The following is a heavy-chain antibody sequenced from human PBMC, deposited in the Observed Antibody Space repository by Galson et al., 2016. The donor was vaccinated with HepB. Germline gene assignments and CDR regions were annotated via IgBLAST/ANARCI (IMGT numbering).Heavy chain of an antibody. J-gene: IGHJ4*02. D-gene: IGHD2-15*01. CDR1: GYTFTDYW. V-gene: IGHV5-51*01. CDR2: TFPSDPEP. CDR3: ARPPLVGAADPFDF. Sequence: SGAEVKKPGESLKISCKASGYTFTDYWIGWVRQMPGRGREWLGITFPSDPEPRSSPSIQGQVTIPADKPVSPPYLQGSGLKVSDTAMYYCARPPLVGAADPFDFWGQGTLVTVSS.